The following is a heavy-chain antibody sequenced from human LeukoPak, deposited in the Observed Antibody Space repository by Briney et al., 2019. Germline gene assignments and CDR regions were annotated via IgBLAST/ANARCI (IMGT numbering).Heavy chain of an antibody. J-gene: IGHJ3*02. D-gene: IGHD6-19*01. CDR2: ISSSGSYI. V-gene: IGHV3-21*01. Sequence: PGGSLRLSCAASGFTFSSYSMNWVRQAPGKGLEWVSSISSSGSYIYYADSVKGRFTISRDNAKNSLYLQMNSLRAEDTAVYYCARDSEQWLPVDDAFDIWGQGTMVTVSS. CDR3: ARDSEQWLPVDDAFDI. CDR1: GFTFSSYS.